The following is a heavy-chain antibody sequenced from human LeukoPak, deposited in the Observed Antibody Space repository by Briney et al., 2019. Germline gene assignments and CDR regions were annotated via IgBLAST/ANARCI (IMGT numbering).Heavy chain of an antibody. CDR1: GFTFSSYS. CDR2: ISSSSSYI. J-gene: IGHJ6*02. V-gene: IGHV3-21*01. Sequence: PGGSLRLSCAASGFTFSSYSMNWVRQAPGKGLEWVSSISSSSSYIYYADSVKGRFTISRDNAKNSLYLQMNSLRAEDTAVYYCARDIRAQYYYGMDVWGQGTTVTVSS. CDR3: ARDIRAQYYYGMDV.